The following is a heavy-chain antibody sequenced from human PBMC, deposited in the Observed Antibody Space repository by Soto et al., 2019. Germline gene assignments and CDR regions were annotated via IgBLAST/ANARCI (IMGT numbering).Heavy chain of an antibody. Sequence: PGGSLRLSCAASGFPFSSHWMHWVRQVPGKGLVWISRINTDGSSTSYAGSVEGRFTISRDNAQNTLYLQMNSLRADDTAVYYCARDASKALNWLDYWGQGTLVTVSS. J-gene: IGHJ4*02. CDR2: INTDGSST. CDR1: GFPFSSHW. V-gene: IGHV3-74*01. D-gene: IGHD1-1*01. CDR3: ARDASKALNWLDY.